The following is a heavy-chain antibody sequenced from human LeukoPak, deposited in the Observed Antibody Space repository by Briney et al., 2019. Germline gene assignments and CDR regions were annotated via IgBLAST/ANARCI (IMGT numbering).Heavy chain of an antibody. J-gene: IGHJ6*02. V-gene: IGHV3-33*01. CDR3: ARENFPPRSPYYYYGMDV. Sequence: GRSLRLSCAASGFTFSSYGMHWVRQAPGKGLDGGAVICYEGSNKYYADSVKGRFTISRDNSKNTLYLQMNGLRAEDTAVYYCARENFPPRSPYYYYGMDVWGQGTTVTVSS. CDR2: ICYEGSNK. CDR1: GFTFSSYG.